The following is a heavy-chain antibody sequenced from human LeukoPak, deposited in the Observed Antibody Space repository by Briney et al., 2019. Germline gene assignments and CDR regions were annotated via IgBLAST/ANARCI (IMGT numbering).Heavy chain of an antibody. CDR1: GFTFSSYW. V-gene: IGHV3-64D*06. D-gene: IGHD1-26*01. J-gene: IGHJ4*02. CDR2: ISGPGGST. Sequence: QPGGSLRLSCAASGFTFSSYWMHWVRQAPGKGLEWVSGISGPGGSTYYADSVKGRFTISRDNSKNTLFLQMSSLRAEDTAVYYCVKVAVGATFDYWGQGALVTVSS. CDR3: VKVAVGATFDY.